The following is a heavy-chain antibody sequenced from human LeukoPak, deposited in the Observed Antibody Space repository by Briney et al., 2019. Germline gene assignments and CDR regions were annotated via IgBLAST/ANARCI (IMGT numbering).Heavy chain of an antibody. CDR2: ISAYNGYT. V-gene: IGHV1-18*01. Sequence: ASVKVSCKASGYTFTSYGISWVRQAPGQGLEWMRWISAYNGYTNYAQKLQGRVTMTRDTSTSTAYLDLRSLRSDDTAVYYCARVESYPLRNAFDIWGQGTMVTVSS. J-gene: IGHJ3*02. CDR1: GYTFTSYG. CDR3: ARVESYPLRNAFDI. D-gene: IGHD1-14*01.